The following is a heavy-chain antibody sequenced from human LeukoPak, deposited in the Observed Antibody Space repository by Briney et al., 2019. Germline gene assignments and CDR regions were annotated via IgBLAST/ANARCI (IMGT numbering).Heavy chain of an antibody. CDR2: IHPHGIF. CDR1: GGSCDDYY. D-gene: IGHD5-24*01. J-gene: IGHJ4*02. V-gene: IGHV4-34*01. CDR3: ARGRDRSKAGDH. Sequence: SETLSLTCDVSGGSCDDYYCSWIRQPPGKGLEWIGEIHPHGIFYYNSSLMSRVTILIDTSKSQFSLRLTSVTAADTAFYYCARGRDRSKAGDHWGQGSLVTVSS.